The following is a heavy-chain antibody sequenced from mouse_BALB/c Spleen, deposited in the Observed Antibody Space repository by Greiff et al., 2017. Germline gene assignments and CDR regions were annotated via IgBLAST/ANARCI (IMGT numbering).Heavy chain of an antibody. CDR2: ISNGGGST. J-gene: IGHJ1*01. V-gene: IGHV5-12-2*01. D-gene: IGHD2-2*01. Sequence: EVKLVESGGGLVQPGGSLKLSCAASGFTFSSYTMSWVRQTPEKRLEWVAYISNGGGSTYYPDTVKGRFTIYRENAKNTLYLQMSSLKSEDTAMYYCARHYGYDWYFDVWGAGTTVTVSS. CDR3: ARHYGYDWYFDV. CDR1: GFTFSSYT.